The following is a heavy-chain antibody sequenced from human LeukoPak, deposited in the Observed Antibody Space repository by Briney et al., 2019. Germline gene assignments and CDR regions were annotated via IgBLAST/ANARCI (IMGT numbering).Heavy chain of an antibody. V-gene: IGHV1-2*06. CDR3: ARDFRESSGSIDY. CDR2: INPNSGGT. Sequence: GASVKVSCKASGYTFTGYYMHWVRQAPGQGLEWMGRINPNSGGTNYAQKFQGRVTMTRDTSISTAYMELSRLRSDDTAVYCCARDFRESSGSIDYWGQGTLVTVSS. J-gene: IGHJ4*02. D-gene: IGHD6-19*01. CDR1: GYTFTGYY.